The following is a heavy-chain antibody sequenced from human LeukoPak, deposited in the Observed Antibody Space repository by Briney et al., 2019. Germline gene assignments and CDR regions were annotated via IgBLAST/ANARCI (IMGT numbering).Heavy chain of an antibody. J-gene: IGHJ4*02. V-gene: IGHV1-2*02. CDR2: INPNSGGT. CDR1: GYTFTGYY. D-gene: IGHD3-10*01. CDR3: ARDRRFGELGDY. Sequence: ASVKVSCKASGYTFTGYYMHWVRQAPGQGLEWMGWINPNSGGTNYAQKFQGRVTMTRDTSISTAYMGLSRLRSDDTAVYYCARDRRFGELGDYWGQGTLVTVSS.